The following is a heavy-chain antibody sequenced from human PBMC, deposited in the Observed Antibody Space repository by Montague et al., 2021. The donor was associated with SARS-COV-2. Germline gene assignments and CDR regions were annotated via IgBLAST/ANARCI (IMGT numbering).Heavy chain of an antibody. D-gene: IGHD4-17*01. CDR1: GGSINGGYFY. CDR2: IYAGTNN. J-gene: IGHJ4*02. Sequence: SETLSLTCAVYGGSINGGYFYWSRLRQPEGMELKWISSIYAGTNNNQNPSLKSRVTISVDTSKNQFSLNLSSVTAADTAVYYCASVYTVTYYFDYWGRGTLVTVSS. CDR3: ASVYTVTYYFDY. V-gene: IGHV4-59*10.